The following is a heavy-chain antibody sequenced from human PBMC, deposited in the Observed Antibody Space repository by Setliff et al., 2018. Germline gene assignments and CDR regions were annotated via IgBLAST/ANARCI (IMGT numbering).Heavy chain of an antibody. D-gene: IGHD3-10*01. CDR2: IYHSGST. CDR1: GYSISSGYY. J-gene: IGHJ4*02. Sequence: TLSLTCAVSGYSISSGYYWGWIRQPPGKGLEWIGSIYHSGSTYYNPSLKSRVTISVDTSKNQFSLKLSSVTAADTAVYYCARLYEFGELFSNYWGQGTQVTVSS. V-gene: IGHV4-38-2*01. CDR3: ARLYEFGELFSNY.